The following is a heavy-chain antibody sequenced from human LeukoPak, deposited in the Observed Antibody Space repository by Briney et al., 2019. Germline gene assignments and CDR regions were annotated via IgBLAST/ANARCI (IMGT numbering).Heavy chain of an antibody. CDR3: ARDSRGCPNY. CDR1: GGSINYYY. Sequence: SETLSLTCTVSGGSINYYYWGWIRQPPGKGLEWIGSIYYSGSTYYNPSLKSRVTISVDTSKNQFSLKLSSVTAADTAVYYCARDSRGCPNYWGQGTLVTVSS. V-gene: IGHV4-39*07. CDR2: IYYSGST. J-gene: IGHJ4*02. D-gene: IGHD2/OR15-2a*01.